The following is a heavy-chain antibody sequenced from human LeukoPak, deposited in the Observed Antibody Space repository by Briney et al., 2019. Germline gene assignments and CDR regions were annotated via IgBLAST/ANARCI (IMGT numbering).Heavy chain of an antibody. J-gene: IGHJ4*02. CDR2: ISYDGSNK. V-gene: IGHV3-30-3*01. CDR1: GFTFSSYA. D-gene: IGHD3-16*02. CDR3: ARDGDASVIYFDY. Sequence: GGSLRLSCAASGFTFSSYAMHWVRQAPGKGLEWVAVISYDGSNKYYADSVKGRLTISRDNSKNTLYLQMNSLRAEDTAVHYCARDGDASVIYFDYWGQGTLVTVSS.